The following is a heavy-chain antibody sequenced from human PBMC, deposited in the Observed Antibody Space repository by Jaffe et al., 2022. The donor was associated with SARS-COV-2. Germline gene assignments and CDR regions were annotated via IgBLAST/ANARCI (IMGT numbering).Heavy chain of an antibody. J-gene: IGHJ5*02. D-gene: IGHD4-17*01. Sequence: QVQLVESGGGVVQPGRSLRLSCAASGFTFSSYAMHWVRQAPGKGLEWVAVISYDGSNKYYADSVKGRFTISRDNSKNTLYLQMNSLRAEDTAVYYCARLQASHTVTPIYNWFDPWGQGTLVTVSS. CDR2: ISYDGSNK. CDR3: ARLQASHTVTPIYNWFDP. V-gene: IGHV3-30-3*01. CDR1: GFTFSSYA.